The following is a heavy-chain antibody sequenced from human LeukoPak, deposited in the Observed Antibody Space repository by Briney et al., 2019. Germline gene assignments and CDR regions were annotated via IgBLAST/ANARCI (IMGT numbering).Heavy chain of an antibody. J-gene: IGHJ4*02. D-gene: IGHD3-3*01. CDR3: AGFYIPPNFDY. CDR1: GGSISSSSYY. Sequence: SETLSLTCTVSGGSISSSSYYWGWIRQPPGKGLEWIGSIYYSGSTYYNPSLKSRVTISVDTSKNQFSLKLSSVTAADTAVYYCAGFYIPPNFDYWGQGTLVTVSS. V-gene: IGHV4-39*01. CDR2: IYYSGST.